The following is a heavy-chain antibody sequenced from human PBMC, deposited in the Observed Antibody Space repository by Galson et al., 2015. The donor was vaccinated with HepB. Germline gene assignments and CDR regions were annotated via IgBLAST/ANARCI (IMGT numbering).Heavy chain of an antibody. D-gene: IGHD1-1*01. CDR2: MNPNSGNT. J-gene: IGHJ6*03. CDR1: GYTFTSYD. Sequence: SVKVSCKASGYTFTSYDINWVRQATGQGLEWMGWMNPNSGNTGYAQKFQGRVTMTRNTSIGTAYMELSSLRSGDTAVYYCARGRSDFAESYGDWVNWNPYYYYMDVWGKGTTVTVSS. V-gene: IGHV1-8*01. CDR3: ARGRSDFAESYGDWVNWNPYYYYMDV.